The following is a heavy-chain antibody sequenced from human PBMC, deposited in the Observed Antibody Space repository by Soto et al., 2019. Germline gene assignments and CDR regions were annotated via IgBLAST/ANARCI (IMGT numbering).Heavy chain of an antibody. J-gene: IGHJ4*02. CDR3: SRSLDS. V-gene: IGHV3-7*01. CDR1: GFTFSSFW. CDR2: INPHGTER. Sequence: GGSLRLSCTASGFTFSSFWMDWVRQAPGKGLEWVANINPHGTERHYVDSVKGRFTISRDNAKNSLHLQMSSLTAEDSALYYCSRSLDSWGQGTRVTVSS.